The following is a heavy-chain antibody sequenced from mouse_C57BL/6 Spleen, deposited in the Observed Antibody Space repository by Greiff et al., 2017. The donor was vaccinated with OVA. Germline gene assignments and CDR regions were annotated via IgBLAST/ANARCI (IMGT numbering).Heavy chain of an antibody. Sequence: QVQLQQPGAELVKPGASVTLSCKASGYTFTSYWMHWVKQRPGQGLEWIGMIHPNSGSTNYNEKFKSKATLTVDNSSSTAYMQLSSLTSEDSSDYYGARTDGSKSYWYFDVWGKGTTVTVSS. V-gene: IGHV1-64*01. CDR1: GYTFTSYW. J-gene: IGHJ1*03. D-gene: IGHD1-1*01. CDR3: ARTDGSKSYWYFDV. CDR2: IHPNSGST.